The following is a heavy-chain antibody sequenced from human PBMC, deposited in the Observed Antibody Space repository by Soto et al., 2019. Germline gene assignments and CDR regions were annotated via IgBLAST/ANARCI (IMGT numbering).Heavy chain of an antibody. V-gene: IGHV3-72*01. Sequence: EVQLVESGGGLVQPGGSLRLSCAASGFTFSEYYMDWVRQAPGGGLEWVGRSRNKGNGYSTEYAASVKGRFTISRDDSTNAVYLQLNSLQYDDMGVYVCISSEGYQPFDLWGQGTLVTVSS. D-gene: IGHD1-26*01. CDR2: SRNKGNGYST. J-gene: IGHJ4*02. CDR3: ISSEGYQPFDL. CDR1: GFTFSEYY.